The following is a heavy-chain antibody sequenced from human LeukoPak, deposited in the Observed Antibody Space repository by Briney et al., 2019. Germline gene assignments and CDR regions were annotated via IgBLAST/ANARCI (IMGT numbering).Heavy chain of an antibody. CDR3: AREAKESSGMDV. J-gene: IGHJ6*04. CDR2: IKQDGSEK. CDR1: GFTFSMYW. Sequence: GGSLRLSCAASGFTFSMYWMSWVRQAPGKGLEWVANIKQDGSEKRSVDSVKGRFTISRDNAKNSLYLQMNSLRAEDTAVYYCAREAKESSGMDVWGKGTTVTVSS. V-gene: IGHV3-7*03.